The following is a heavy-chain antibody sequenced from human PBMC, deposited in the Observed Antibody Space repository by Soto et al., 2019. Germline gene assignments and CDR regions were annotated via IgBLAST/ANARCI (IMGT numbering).Heavy chain of an antibody. CDR1: GGSFSGYY. CDR2: INHSGST. V-gene: IGHV4-34*01. D-gene: IGHD3-22*01. J-gene: IGHJ4*01. CDR3: ARGVTMRDAPDKDYFDS. Sequence: SETLSLTCAVYGGSFSGYYWSWIRQSPGKGLEWIGEINHSGSTNQDPSLKSRVTISVDTSKNQFSLKVRSVTAADTAVYYCARGVTMRDAPDKDYFDSWGHGTLVTVSS.